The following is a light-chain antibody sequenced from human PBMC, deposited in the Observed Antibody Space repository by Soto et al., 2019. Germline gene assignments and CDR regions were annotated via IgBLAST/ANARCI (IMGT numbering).Light chain of an antibody. J-gene: IGKJ4*01. CDR1: QDISSW. Sequence: DIQMTQSPSSVSASVGDRVTITCRASQDISSWLAWYQQKPGKAPKLLVYTASILESGVPSRFSGSGYGTEFTLTISSLQPEDFETYYCQQSNTLLTFGGGTRVEI. V-gene: IGKV1D-12*01. CDR2: TAS. CDR3: QQSNTLLT.